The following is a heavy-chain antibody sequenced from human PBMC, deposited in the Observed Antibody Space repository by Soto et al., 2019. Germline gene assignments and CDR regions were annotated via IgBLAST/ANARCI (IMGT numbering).Heavy chain of an antibody. Sequence: QVQLVESGGGVVQPGRSLRLSCAASGFTFSSYGMHWVRQAPGKGLEWVAVISYDGSNKYYADSVKGRFTISRDNSKNPLYLQRNSLRAEDTAVYYCATEIGDYGPFVDYCGQGTLVTVSS. CDR3: ATEIGDYGPFVDY. CDR2: ISYDGSNK. D-gene: IGHD4-17*01. V-gene: IGHV3-30*03. CDR1: GFTFSSYG. J-gene: IGHJ4*02.